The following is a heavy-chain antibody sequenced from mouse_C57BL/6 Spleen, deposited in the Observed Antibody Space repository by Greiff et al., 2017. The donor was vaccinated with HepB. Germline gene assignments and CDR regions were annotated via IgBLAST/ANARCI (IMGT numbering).Heavy chain of an antibody. CDR1: GFTFTDYY. CDR2: IRNKANGYTT. CDR3: ARRNYGSHYFDY. V-gene: IGHV7-3*01. D-gene: IGHD1-1*01. J-gene: IGHJ2*01. Sequence: EVHLVESGGGLVQPGGSLSLSCAASGFTFTDYYMSWVRQPPGKALEWLGFIRNKANGYTTEYSASVKGRFTISRDNSQSILYLQMNALRAEDSATYYCARRNYGSHYFDYWGQGTTLTVSS.